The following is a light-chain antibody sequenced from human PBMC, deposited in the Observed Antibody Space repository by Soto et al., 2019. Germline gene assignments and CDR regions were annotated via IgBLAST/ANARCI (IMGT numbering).Light chain of an antibody. CDR3: QQYNKWPRT. V-gene: IGKV3-15*01. J-gene: IGKJ2*01. CDR1: QDVTNS. Sequence: EILMTQSPATLSLSPGEVVTLSFSAAQDVTNSVAWYQQKPGQAPRLLIYGASTTATGIPARFSGSGSGTEFTLTISSLQSEDFAVYNCQQYNKWPRTFGQGTKVDIK. CDR2: GAS.